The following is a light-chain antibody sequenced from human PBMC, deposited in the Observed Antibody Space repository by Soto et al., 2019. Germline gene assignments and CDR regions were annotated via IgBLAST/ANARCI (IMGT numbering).Light chain of an antibody. Sequence: EIVLTQSPATLSSSPGERITLSCGASQSVSNNYLAWYQQKPGLAPRLLIYDASTRATGIPDRFSGSGSGTDFTLTISRLEPEDFAVYYCQQCGSKTSITFGQGTRLEI. CDR2: DAS. V-gene: IGKV3D-20*01. J-gene: IGKJ5*01. CDR1: QSVSNNY. CDR3: QQCGSKTSIT.